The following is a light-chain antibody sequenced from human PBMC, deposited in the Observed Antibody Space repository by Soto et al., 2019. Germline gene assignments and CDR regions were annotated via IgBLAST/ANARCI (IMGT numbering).Light chain of an antibody. CDR2: DAS. CDR3: QXRNSWPRT. V-gene: IGKV3-11*01. Sequence: EIGLTKSLATLALFQGERATLSCRASQGVSSYLAWFQQINCQAPRLLMYDASKRATGIPDRFSGSGSGTDFSLPIISLQPEDVAVYYYQXRNSWPRTXGQGTKVDI. J-gene: IGKJ1*01. CDR1: QGVSSY.